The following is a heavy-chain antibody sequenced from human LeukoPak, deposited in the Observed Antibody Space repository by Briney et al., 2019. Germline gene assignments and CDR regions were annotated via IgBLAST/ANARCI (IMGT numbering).Heavy chain of an antibody. CDR3: ARDRQPELYYFDY. CDR2: ISWNSGSI. CDR1: GFTFDDYA. J-gene: IGHJ4*02. Sequence: GGSLRLSCAASGFTFDDYAMPWVRQAPGKGLEWVSGISWNSGSIGYADSVKGRFTISRDNAKNSLYLQMNSLRAEDTAVYYCARDRQPELYYFDYWGQGTLVTVSS. V-gene: IGHV3-9*01. D-gene: IGHD1-1*01.